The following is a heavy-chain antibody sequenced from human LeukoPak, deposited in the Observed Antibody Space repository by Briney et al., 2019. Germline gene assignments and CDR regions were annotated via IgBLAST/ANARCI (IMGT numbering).Heavy chain of an antibody. CDR1: GFIFSNDP. V-gene: IGHV3-48*01. CDR2: IRDTGTEM. D-gene: IGHD3-16*01. Sequence: GGSLRLSCTASGFIFSNDPMNWVRQAPGQGLEWLSNIRDTGTEMYYAESVKGRFTISRDNSKNTLYLQMNSLRAEDTAVYYCAKIIIIGYYFDYWGQGTLVTVSS. CDR3: AKIIIIGYYFDY. J-gene: IGHJ4*02.